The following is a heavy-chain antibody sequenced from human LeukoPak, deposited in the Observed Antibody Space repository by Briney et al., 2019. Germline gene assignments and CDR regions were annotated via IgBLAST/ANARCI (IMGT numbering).Heavy chain of an antibody. V-gene: IGHV3-11*06. CDR1: GFTFSDYY. CDR3: ARSGNTLFFDY. J-gene: IGHJ4*02. CDR2: ISSSSSYI. D-gene: IGHD2/OR15-2a*01. Sequence: KPGGSLRLSCAASGFTFSDYYMSWIRQAPGKGLEWVSSISSSSSYIYYADSVKGRFTISRDNAKNSLYLQMNSLRAEDTAVYYCARSGNTLFFDYWGQGTLVTVSS.